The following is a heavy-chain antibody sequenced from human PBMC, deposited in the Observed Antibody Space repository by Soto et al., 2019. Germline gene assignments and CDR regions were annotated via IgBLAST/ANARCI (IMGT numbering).Heavy chain of an antibody. CDR3: ARDRGYDAHDYYYNAMDV. V-gene: IGHV3-21*01. CDR2: IRGFSPYT. CDR1: GFTFRTYT. J-gene: IGHJ6*02. D-gene: IGHD3-10*01. Sequence: EVQLVESGGGLVKPGGSLRLSCISSGFTFRTYTMNWVRQAPGKGLEWVSGIRGFSPYTFYAESVKGRFTSSRDNAKNSLYLKMTRLRAEDTAVYYCARDRGYDAHDYYYNAMDVWGQGTTVTVSS.